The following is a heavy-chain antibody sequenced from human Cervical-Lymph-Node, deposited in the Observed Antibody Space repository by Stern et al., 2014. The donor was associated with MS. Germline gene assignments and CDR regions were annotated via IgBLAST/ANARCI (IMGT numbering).Heavy chain of an antibody. D-gene: IGHD3-9*01. CDR1: GDSISSGGYY. Sequence: VQLEESGPGLVKPSQTLSLTCTVSGDSISSGGYYWSWIRPHPGKGLEWIGYIYYTGTTYSSPSLKSRVTISVDTSKNQFSLKLSSVTAADTAVYYCARAKTLFGTQSDAFDIWGPGTMVTVSS. CDR3: ARAKTLFGTQSDAFDI. J-gene: IGHJ3*02. CDR2: IYYTGTT. V-gene: IGHV4-31*03.